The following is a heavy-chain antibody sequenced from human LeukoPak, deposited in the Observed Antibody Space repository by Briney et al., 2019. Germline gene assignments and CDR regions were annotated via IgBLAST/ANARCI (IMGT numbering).Heavy chain of an antibody. Sequence: GGSLRLSCAASGFTLSSYGMHWVRQAPGKGLEWVAFIRYDGSNKYYADSVKGRFTISRDNAKSSLDLEMNSLRAEDTAVYYCARAMSTFGGVRNYFDSWGQGTLVTVSS. J-gene: IGHJ4*02. CDR3: ARAMSTFGGVRNYFDS. D-gene: IGHD3-16*01. CDR2: IRYDGSNK. V-gene: IGHV3-30*02. CDR1: GFTLSSYG.